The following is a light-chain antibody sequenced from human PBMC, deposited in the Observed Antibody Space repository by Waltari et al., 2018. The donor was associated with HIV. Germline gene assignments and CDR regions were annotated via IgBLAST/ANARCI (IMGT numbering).Light chain of an antibody. Sequence: QPALPQPASVSGSPGQPIPISCTGTSSDVGRYNYVTWYQHHPGKAPKLIIYEVSNRPSGVSNRFSGSKSGNTASLTISGLQAEDEADYYCSSYTSSSTYVVFGGGTKLTVL. CDR2: EVS. CDR3: SSYTSSSTYVV. V-gene: IGLV2-14*01. J-gene: IGLJ2*01. CDR1: SSDVGRYNY.